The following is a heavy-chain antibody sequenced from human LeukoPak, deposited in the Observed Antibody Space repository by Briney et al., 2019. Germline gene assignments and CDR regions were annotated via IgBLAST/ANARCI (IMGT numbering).Heavy chain of an antibody. J-gene: IGHJ6*03. V-gene: IGHV4-4*07. Sequence: PSQTLSLTCTVSGGSISSYYCTWIPQPAGHGLKGFGRIYTSGITNYNPSLKSRVTRSVDPSKNQFSLKLSAVTAADTAVYYCAWYNYYGSGSPGYMDVWGKGTTVTVSS. CDR3: AWYNYYGSGSPGYMDV. D-gene: IGHD3-10*01. CDR1: GGSISSYY. CDR2: IYTSGIT.